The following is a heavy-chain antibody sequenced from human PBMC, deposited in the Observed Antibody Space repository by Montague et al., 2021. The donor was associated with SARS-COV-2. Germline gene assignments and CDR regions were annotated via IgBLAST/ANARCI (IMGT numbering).Heavy chain of an antibody. CDR1: GDFITSTVSY. Sequence: SETLSLTCTVSGDFITSTVSYWVWVRQSPGKGLEWIGNMYYTGTTYHNPSLTSRVTISVDTSKNQFSLRLDSVTAADTALYYRARHFRPGATEGYYYGMDVWGQGTAVTVSS. CDR3: ARHFRPGATEGYYYGMDV. D-gene: IGHD1-26*01. CDR2: MYYTGTT. V-gene: IGHV4-39*01. J-gene: IGHJ6*02.